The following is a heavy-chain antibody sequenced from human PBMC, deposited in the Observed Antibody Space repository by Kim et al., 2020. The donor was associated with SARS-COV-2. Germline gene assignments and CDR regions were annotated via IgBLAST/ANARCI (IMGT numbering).Heavy chain of an antibody. CDR3: ARVRAAAGRSYGMDV. J-gene: IGHJ6*02. Sequence: SETLSLPCAVYGGSFSGYYWSWIRQPPGKGLEWIGKINHSGSTHYNPSLKSRVTISVDTSKNQFSLKLSSVTAADTAVYYCARVRAAAGRSYGMDVWGQGTTVTVSS. V-gene: IGHV4-34*01. D-gene: IGHD6-13*01. CDR1: GGSFSGYY. CDR2: INHSGST.